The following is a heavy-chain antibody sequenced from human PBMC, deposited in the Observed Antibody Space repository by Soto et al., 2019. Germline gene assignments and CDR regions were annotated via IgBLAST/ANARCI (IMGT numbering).Heavy chain of an antibody. CDR3: AKELAAAGRVFDY. J-gene: IGHJ4*02. Sequence: GGSLRLSCAASGFTFSSYGMHWVRQAPGKGLEWVAVISYDGSNKYYVDSVKGRFTISRDNSKNTLYLQMNSLRAEDTAVYYCAKELAAAGRVFDYWGQGTLVTVSS. CDR1: GFTFSSYG. D-gene: IGHD6-13*01. V-gene: IGHV3-30*18. CDR2: ISYDGSNK.